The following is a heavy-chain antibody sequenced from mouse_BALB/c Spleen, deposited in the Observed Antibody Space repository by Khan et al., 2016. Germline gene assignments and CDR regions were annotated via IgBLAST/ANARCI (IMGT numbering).Heavy chain of an antibody. CDR3: ARSPTEAMDY. CDR1: GYTFTNYG. D-gene: IGHD1-1*01. Sequence: QIQLVQSGPELKKPGETVKISCKASGYTFTNYGMNWVKQAPGKGLKWMGWINTYTGEPTYADDFKGRFAFSLETSASTAYLQINNLKNEGTATFFCARSPTEAMDYWGQGTSVTVSS. CDR2: INTYTGEP. V-gene: IGHV9-3-1*01. J-gene: IGHJ4*01.